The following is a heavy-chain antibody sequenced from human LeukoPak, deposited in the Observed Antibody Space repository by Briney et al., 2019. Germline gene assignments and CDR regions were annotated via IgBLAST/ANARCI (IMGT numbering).Heavy chain of an antibody. J-gene: IGHJ4*02. D-gene: IGHD5-12*01. Sequence: ASVKVSCKASGYTFTSYDINWVRQATGQGLEWMGWMNPNSGNTGYAQKFQGRVTMTRNTSISTAYMGLSSLRSEDTAVYYCARGRRGYSGYDLDETYYFDYWGQGTLVTVSS. CDR2: MNPNSGNT. CDR1: GYTFTSYD. CDR3: ARGRRGYSGYDLDETYYFDY. V-gene: IGHV1-8*01.